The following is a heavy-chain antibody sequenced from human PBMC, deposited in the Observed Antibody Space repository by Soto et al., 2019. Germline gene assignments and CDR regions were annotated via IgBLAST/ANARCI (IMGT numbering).Heavy chain of an antibody. V-gene: IGHV4-39*01. CDR3: ARHGSGSYYPVDS. J-gene: IGHJ4*02. CDR2: VHYNGRT. D-gene: IGHD3-10*01. CDR1: GGSITSGDNYY. Sequence: SETLSLTCTVSGGSITSGDNYYWGWIHQPPGKGLEYIGSVHYNGRTYYNPSLKSRVTVSADTSKNQFSLKLTSVTAADTAVYYGARHGSGSYYPVDSWGQGTLVTVSS.